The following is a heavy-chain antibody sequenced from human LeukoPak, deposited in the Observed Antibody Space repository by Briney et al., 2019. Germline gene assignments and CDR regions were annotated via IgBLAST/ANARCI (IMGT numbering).Heavy chain of an antibody. CDR2: IYTSGST. CDR3: ASILTGYYGPDAFDI. Sequence: SETLSLTCTVSGGSISSYYWSWIRQPAGKGLEWIGRIYTSGSTNYNPSLKSRVTMSVGTSKNQFSLKLSSVTAADTAVYYWASILTGYYGPDAFDIWGQGTMVTVSS. CDR1: GGSISSYY. D-gene: IGHD3-9*01. J-gene: IGHJ3*02. V-gene: IGHV4-4*07.